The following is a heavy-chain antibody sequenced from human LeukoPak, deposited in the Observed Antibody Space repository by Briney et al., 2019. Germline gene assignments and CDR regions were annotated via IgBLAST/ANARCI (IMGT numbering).Heavy chain of an antibody. CDR3: ARQGGREYNIYWFDP. J-gene: IGHJ5*02. CDR2: IYYSGST. D-gene: IGHD1-14*01. Sequence: SETLSLTCTVSGGSISTYYWSWIRQPPGEGLEWIGYIYYSGSTSYNPSLKSRVTISIDTSKSQFSLNLSSVTAADTAVYYCARQGGREYNIYWFDPWGQGTLVTVSS. V-gene: IGHV4-59*08. CDR1: GGSISTYY.